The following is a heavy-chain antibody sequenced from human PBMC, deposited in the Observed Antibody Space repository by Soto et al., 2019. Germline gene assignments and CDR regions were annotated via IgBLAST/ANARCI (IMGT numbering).Heavy chain of an antibody. V-gene: IGHV3-74*01. CDR3: AVPAFSPV. CDR2: LNTDGSST. J-gene: IGHJ3*01. Sequence: GGSMRLSCVASGFTFRDYWMYWVRQVPGKGLVWVSRLNTDGSSTDYVDSVKGRFTISRDNTKNTVYLQMSSLRVEDTAVYYCAVPAFSPVWGQGTMVTVSS. CDR1: GFTFRDYW.